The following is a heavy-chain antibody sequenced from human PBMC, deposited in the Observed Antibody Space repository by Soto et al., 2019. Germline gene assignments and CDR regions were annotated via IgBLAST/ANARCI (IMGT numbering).Heavy chain of an antibody. CDR2: INPSGGLT. V-gene: IGHV3-23*01. CDR1: GLTFYSYG. Sequence: GGSLRLSCVVSGLTFYSYGMSWVRQAPGKGLEWVSTINPSGGLTFYADSVKGRFTISRDNSKNTLYLQMNSLRAEDTAVYYCARDWRYSYGFGDAFDIWGQGTMVTVSS. J-gene: IGHJ3*02. CDR3: ARDWRYSYGFGDAFDI. D-gene: IGHD5-18*01.